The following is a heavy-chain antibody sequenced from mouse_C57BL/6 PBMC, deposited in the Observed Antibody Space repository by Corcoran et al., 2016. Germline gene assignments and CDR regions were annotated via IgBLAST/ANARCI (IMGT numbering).Heavy chain of an antibody. J-gene: IGHJ2*01. Sequence: QIQLVQSGPELKKPGETVKISCKASGYTFTTYGMSWVKQAPGKGLKWMGWINTYSGVPTYADDFKGRFAFSLETSASTAYLQINNLKNEDTATYFWARGGNYRIDYWGKGTTLTVPS. CDR1: GYTFTTYG. V-gene: IGHV9-3*01. CDR2: INTYSGVP. CDR3: ARGGNYRIDY. D-gene: IGHD2-1*01.